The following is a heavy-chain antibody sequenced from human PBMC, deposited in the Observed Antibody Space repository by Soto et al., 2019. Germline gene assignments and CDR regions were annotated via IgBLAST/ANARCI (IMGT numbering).Heavy chain of an antibody. D-gene: IGHD1-7*01. CDR3: AKDRELELLYYYYGMDV. V-gene: IGHV3-30*18. CDR1: GFTFSSYG. CDR2: ISYDGSNK. Sequence: PGGSLRLSCAASGFTFSSYGMHWVRQAPGKGLEWVAVISYDGSNKYYADSVKGRFTISRDNSKNTLYLQMNSLRAEDTAVYYCAKDRELELLYYYYGMDVWGQGTTVTVSS. J-gene: IGHJ6*02.